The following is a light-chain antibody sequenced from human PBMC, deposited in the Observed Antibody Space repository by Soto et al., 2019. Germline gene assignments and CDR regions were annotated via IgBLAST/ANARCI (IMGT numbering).Light chain of an antibody. CDR1: QSVSGY. CDR3: QQRSKWRT. J-gene: IGKJ1*01. V-gene: IGKV3-11*01. Sequence: EILLTQSPAIVSLSPGERATLSCRASQSVSGYLAWYQQKPGQAPRLLIYDASKRATGIPARFSGSGFGTDFTLTISSLEPEDFAVYYCQQRSKWRTFGQGTKVDI. CDR2: DAS.